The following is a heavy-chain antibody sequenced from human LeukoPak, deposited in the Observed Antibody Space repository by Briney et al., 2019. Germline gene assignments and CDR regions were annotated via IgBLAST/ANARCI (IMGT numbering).Heavy chain of an antibody. D-gene: IGHD3-9*01. J-gene: IGHJ3*02. Sequence: SETLSLTCAVYGGSFSGYYWSWIRQPPGKGLERIGEINHSGSTNYNPSLKSRVTISVDTSKNQFSLKLSSVTAADTAVYYCARQALRYFDWRNAFDIWGQGTMVTVSS. CDR1: GGSFSGYY. CDR2: INHSGST. CDR3: ARQALRYFDWRNAFDI. V-gene: IGHV4-34*01.